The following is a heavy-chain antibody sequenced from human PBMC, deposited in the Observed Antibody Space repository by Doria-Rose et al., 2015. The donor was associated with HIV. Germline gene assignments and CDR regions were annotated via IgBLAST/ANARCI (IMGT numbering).Heavy chain of an antibody. CDR3: ARIKSSRWYHKYYFDF. V-gene: IGHV2-26*01. D-gene: IGHD6-13*01. CDR2: IFSDDER. Sequence: QITLKESGPVLVKPTETLTLTCTVSGVSLSSPGMGVSWIRQPPGMALEWLANIFSDDERSYKPSLKSRLIISRGTSNSQVFLTMTDMDPVDTATYYCARIKSSRWYHKYYFDFWGQGTLVIVSA. CDR1: GVSLSSPGMG. J-gene: IGHJ4*02.